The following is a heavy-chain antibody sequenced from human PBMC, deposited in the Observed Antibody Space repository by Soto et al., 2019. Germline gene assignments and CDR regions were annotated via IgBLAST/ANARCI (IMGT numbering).Heavy chain of an antibody. Sequence: SETLSLTCTVSGGSISSSSYYWGWIRQPPGKGLEWIGSIYYSGSTYYNPSLKSRVTISVDTSKNQFSLKLSSVTAADTAVYYCARQTYGLTTVTTGVWDYWGQGTLVTVSS. CDR3: ARQTYGLTTVTTGVWDY. CDR2: IYYSGST. D-gene: IGHD4-4*01. CDR1: GGSISSSSYY. J-gene: IGHJ4*02. V-gene: IGHV4-39*01.